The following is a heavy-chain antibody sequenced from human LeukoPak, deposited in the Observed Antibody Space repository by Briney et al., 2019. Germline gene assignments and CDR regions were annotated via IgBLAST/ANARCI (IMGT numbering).Heavy chain of an antibody. CDR3: ARDGELGSPADAFDI. CDR2: IKQDGSEK. Sequence: GSLSLSCAASGFTFSSYWMTWVRQAPGKGLEWVANIKQDGSEKYYVDSVKGRFTISRDNAKRSLYLQMNSLRAEDTAVYYCARDGELGSPADAFDIWGQGTMVTVSS. J-gene: IGHJ3*02. CDR1: GFTFSSYW. D-gene: IGHD1-26*01. V-gene: IGHV3-7*01.